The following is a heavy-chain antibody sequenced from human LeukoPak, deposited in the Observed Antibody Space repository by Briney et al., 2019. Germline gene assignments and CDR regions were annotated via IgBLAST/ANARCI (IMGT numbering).Heavy chain of an antibody. V-gene: IGHV4-34*01. CDR2: INHSGST. D-gene: IGHD1-26*01. CDR1: GGSFSGYY. CDR3: ARIVGATTEDY. J-gene: IGHJ4*02. Sequence: SETLSLTCAVYGGSFSGYYWSWLRQPPGKGLEWIGEINHSGSTNYNPSLKSRVTISVDTSKNQFSLKLSSVTAADTAVYYCARIVGATTEDYWGQGTLVTVSS.